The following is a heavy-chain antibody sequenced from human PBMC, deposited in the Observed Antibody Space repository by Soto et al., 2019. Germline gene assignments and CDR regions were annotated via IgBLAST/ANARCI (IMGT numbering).Heavy chain of an antibody. D-gene: IGHD1-26*01. CDR2: INPRGGDS. Sequence: QGQLVQSGAEMKTPGASVEVSCKASGYRFVDYYIHWVRQAPGQGLEWMGIINPRGGDSRYAQKFQGRVTVTMDTSTSTVYMDLRSLTSEDTAVYYCARTRSAWSDFHYYSLDVWGQGTTVTVSS. V-gene: IGHV1-46*01. J-gene: IGHJ6*02. CDR3: ARTRSAWSDFHYYSLDV. CDR1: GYRFVDYY.